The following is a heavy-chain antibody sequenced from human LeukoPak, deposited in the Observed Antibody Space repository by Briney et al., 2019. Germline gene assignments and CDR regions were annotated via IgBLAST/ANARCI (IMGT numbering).Heavy chain of an antibody. J-gene: IGHJ6*02. V-gene: IGHV4-59*01. Sequence: SETLSLTCSVSGGSIGSYHWSWIRQPPGKGLEWIGYIHYTWNTKYNPSLKSRVYISLDRSNKQFSLRLSSVTAADTAVYYCARVPIAYYSSGWYHYYYGMDVWGQGTTVTVSS. CDR2: IHYTWNT. CDR3: ARVPIAYYSSGWYHYYYGMDV. CDR1: GGSIGSYH. D-gene: IGHD6-19*01.